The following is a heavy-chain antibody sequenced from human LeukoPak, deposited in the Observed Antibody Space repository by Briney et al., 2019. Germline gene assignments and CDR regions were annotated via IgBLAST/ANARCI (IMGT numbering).Heavy chain of an antibody. CDR1: GFTFSSYC. CDR3: AREGLAGTWG. D-gene: IGHD6-19*01. J-gene: IGHJ4*02. CDR2: ISNSSSYI. V-gene: IGHV3-21*01. Sequence: GGSLTISCAVSGFTFSSYCMNGVRQPPGKGLEWVASISNSSSYIYYADSLNGPFTMSRNNAKNSLYLPVNRQRAEVTAVYYCAREGLAGTWGWGEGALLTVSS.